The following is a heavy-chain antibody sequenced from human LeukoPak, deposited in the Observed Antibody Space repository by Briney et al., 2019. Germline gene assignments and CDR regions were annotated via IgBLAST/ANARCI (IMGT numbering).Heavy chain of an antibody. D-gene: IGHD5-12*01. Sequence: GGSLRLSCAASGITFSSYGMHWVRQAPGKGLEWVAFIRYDGSNKYYAESVKGRFTISRDNSKNTLYLQMNSLRAEDTAVYYCAKDDVGSGFPLGSWGQGTLVTVSS. V-gene: IGHV3-30*02. CDR2: IRYDGSNK. J-gene: IGHJ5*02. CDR1: GITFSSYG. CDR3: AKDDVGSGFPLGS.